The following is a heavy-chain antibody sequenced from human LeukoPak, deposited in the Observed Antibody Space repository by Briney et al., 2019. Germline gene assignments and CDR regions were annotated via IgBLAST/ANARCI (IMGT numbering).Heavy chain of an antibody. Sequence: RASVKVSCTASGYTFTGYYMHWVRQAPGQGLEWMGWINPNSGGTNYAQKFQGWVTMTRDTSISTAYMELSRLRSDDTAVYYCARLATDEIAYFDYWGQGTLVTVSS. J-gene: IGHJ4*02. CDR3: ARLATDEIAYFDY. CDR1: GYTFTGYY. CDR2: INPNSGGT. V-gene: IGHV1-2*04. D-gene: IGHD1-26*01.